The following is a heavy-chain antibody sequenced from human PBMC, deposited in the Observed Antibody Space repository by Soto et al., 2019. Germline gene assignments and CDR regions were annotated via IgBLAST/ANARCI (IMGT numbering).Heavy chain of an antibody. Sequence: PSETLSLTCTVSGGSISNADYYWSWIRQPPGKGLEWIGYIYYSGSTYYNPSLKSRLNISIDTSKNHFSLKLSSVTAADTAVYYCARGASGYYKAYNWFDPWGQGTLVTVS. CDR1: GGSISNADYY. CDR2: IYYSGST. D-gene: IGHD3-22*01. V-gene: IGHV4-30-4*01. J-gene: IGHJ5*02. CDR3: ARGASGYYKAYNWFDP.